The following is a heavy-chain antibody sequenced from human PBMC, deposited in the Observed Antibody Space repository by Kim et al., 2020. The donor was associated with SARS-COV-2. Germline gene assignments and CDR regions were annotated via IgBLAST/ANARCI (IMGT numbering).Heavy chain of an antibody. CDR3: ARELDYGDYGDYVDY. J-gene: IGHJ4*02. D-gene: IGHD4-17*01. V-gene: IGHV3-66*01. Sequence: DAVKGRFTISRDNSKNTLYLQMNSLRAEDTAVYYCARELDYGDYGDYVDYWGQGTLVTVSS.